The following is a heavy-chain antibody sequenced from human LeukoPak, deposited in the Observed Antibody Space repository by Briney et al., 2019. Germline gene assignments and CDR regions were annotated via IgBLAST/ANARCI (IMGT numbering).Heavy chain of an antibody. J-gene: IGHJ6*03. CDR1: GGSISSSSYY. D-gene: IGHD5-18*01. Sequence: SETLSLTCTVSGGSISSSSYYWGWIRQPPGKGLEWIGNIYYSGSTYYNPSLESRVTISVDTSKNQFSLKLSSVTAADTAVYYCARRGLETTAMVGLYYYYYMDVWGKGTTVTISS. V-gene: IGHV4-39*07. CDR2: IYYSGST. CDR3: ARRGLETTAMVGLYYYYYMDV.